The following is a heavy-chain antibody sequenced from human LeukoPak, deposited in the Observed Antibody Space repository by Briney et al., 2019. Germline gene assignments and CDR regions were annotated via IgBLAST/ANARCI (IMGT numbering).Heavy chain of an antibody. J-gene: IGHJ5*02. CDR3: ARLTPGHSGYNWFDP. D-gene: IGHD2-15*01. Sequence: PSQTLSLTCAVSGGSISSGGYSWSWIRQPPGKGLEWIGYIYHSGSTNYNPSLKSRVTISVDTSKNQFSLKLSSVTAADTAVYYCARLTPGHSGYNWFDPWGQGTLVTVSS. CDR2: IYHSGST. V-gene: IGHV4-30-2*01. CDR1: GGSISSGGYS.